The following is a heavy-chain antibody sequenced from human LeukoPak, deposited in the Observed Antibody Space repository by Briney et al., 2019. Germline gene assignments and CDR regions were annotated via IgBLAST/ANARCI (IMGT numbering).Heavy chain of an antibody. Sequence: SETLSLTCAVYGGSFSGYYWSWIRQPPGKGLEWIGYIYYSGSTNYNPSLKSRVTISVDTSKNQFSLKLSSVTAADTAVYYCARRDGHYDFPGTLDWFDPWGQGTLVTVSS. CDR3: ARRDGHYDFPGTLDWFDP. D-gene: IGHD3-3*01. CDR1: GGSFSGYY. J-gene: IGHJ5*02. V-gene: IGHV4-59*01. CDR2: IYYSGST.